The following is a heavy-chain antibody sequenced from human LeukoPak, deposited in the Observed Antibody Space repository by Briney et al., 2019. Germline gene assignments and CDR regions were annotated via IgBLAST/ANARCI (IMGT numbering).Heavy chain of an antibody. Sequence: PGGSLRLFCAASGFTVSSNYMNWVRQAPGKGLEWVSVINSGGNTYYADSVKGRFTISRDNSKNTLYLQMNSLRAEDTAVYYCTRSTLFEYWGQGTLVTVSS. J-gene: IGHJ4*02. CDR3: TRSTLFEY. V-gene: IGHV3-53*01. CDR1: GFTVSSNY. CDR2: INSGGNT. D-gene: IGHD5/OR15-5a*01.